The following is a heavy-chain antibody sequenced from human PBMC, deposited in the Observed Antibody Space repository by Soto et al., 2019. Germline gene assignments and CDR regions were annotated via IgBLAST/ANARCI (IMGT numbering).Heavy chain of an antibody. V-gene: IGHV1-18*01. CDR3: ARGVTPIDY. CDR1: GYTFTNFG. D-gene: IGHD2-21*02. J-gene: IGHJ4*02. Sequence: QVQLVQSGAEVKKPGASVKVSFKASGYTFTNFGISWVRQAPGQGLEWMGWISAHNGNTNYAQNFQGRVTMTTDTSTITAYMEMRSLRSDDTAVYYCARGVTPIDYWGQGTLVTVSS. CDR2: ISAHNGNT.